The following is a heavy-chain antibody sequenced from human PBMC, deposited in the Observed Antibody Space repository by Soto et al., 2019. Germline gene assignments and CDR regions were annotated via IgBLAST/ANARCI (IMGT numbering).Heavy chain of an antibody. CDR1: GGSISSYY. J-gene: IGHJ5*02. V-gene: IGHV4-59*01. CDR3: ARANYYDSSGYPWFDP. CDR2: IYYSGST. D-gene: IGHD3-22*01. Sequence: PSETLSLTCTVSGGSISSYYWSWIRQPPGKGLEWIGYIYYSGSTNYNPSLKSRVTISVDTSKNQFSLKLSSVTAADTAVYYCARANYYDSSGYPWFDPWGQGTLVTVSS.